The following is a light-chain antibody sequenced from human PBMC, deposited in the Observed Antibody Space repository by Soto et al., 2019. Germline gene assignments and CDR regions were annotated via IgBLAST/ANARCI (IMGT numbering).Light chain of an antibody. CDR1: QNIGSR. Sequence: DIQMTQSPSTLSASVGDRVAITCRASQNIGSRLAWYQQKPDEAPKLLIYDASSLESGVPLRFGGSGSGTDVTLIISSLQLDDFATYCCQQCNTPFTFGGGTKVEIK. CDR3: QQCNTPFT. CDR2: DAS. J-gene: IGKJ4*01. V-gene: IGKV1-5*01.